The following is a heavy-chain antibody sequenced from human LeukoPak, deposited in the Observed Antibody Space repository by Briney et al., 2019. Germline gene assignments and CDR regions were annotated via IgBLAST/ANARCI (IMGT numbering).Heavy chain of an antibody. CDR1: GGSISSSSYY. CDR3: ARLYEGYCSGGSCYWFDP. D-gene: IGHD2-15*01. CDR2: IYYTGST. V-gene: IGHV4-39*01. J-gene: IGHJ5*02. Sequence: SETLSLTCTVSGGSISSSSYYWGWIRQPPGKGLEWIGNIYYTGSTYYNPSLKGRVTISVDTSKNQFSLKLSSVTAADTAVYYCARLYEGYCSGGSCYWFDPWGQGILVTVSS.